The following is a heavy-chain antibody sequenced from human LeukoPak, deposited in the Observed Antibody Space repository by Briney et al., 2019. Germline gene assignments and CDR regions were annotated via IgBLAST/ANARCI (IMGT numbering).Heavy chain of an antibody. J-gene: IGHJ5*02. CDR2: ISYDGSHK. CDR3: ARDRCSSTSCYWVVWYGANWFDP. V-gene: IGHV3-30*04. CDR1: GFTFSSYT. Sequence: PGGSLRLSCAASGFTFSSYTMHWVRQAPGKGLEWVAVISYDGSHKYYTDSVRGRFTISRDNSKNTLYLQMNSLRSDDTAVYYCARDRCSSTSCYWVVWYGANWFDPWGQGTLVTVSS. D-gene: IGHD2-2*01.